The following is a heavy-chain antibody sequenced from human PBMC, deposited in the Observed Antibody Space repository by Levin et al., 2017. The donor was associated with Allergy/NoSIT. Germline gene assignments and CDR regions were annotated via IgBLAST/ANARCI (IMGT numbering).Heavy chain of an antibody. J-gene: IGHJ5*02. CDR2: IDYNTDNT. CDR1: GFTFSSFA. CDR3: AKWASSPGPDGFDT. D-gene: IGHD6-6*01. Sequence: GGSLRLSCAASGFTFSSFAMSWVRQTPGKGLEWVSAIDYNTDNTYYTDSVKGRFTISRDNSRDTLYLQMNSLRPEDTALYYCAKWASSPGPDGFDTWGQGTRVTVSS. V-gene: IGHV3-23*01.